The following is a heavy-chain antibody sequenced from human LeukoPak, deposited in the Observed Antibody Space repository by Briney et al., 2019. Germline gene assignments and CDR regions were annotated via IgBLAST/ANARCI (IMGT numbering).Heavy chain of an antibody. CDR1: GFTFSSYS. CDR3: ARDPFTGY. Sequence: GGSLRLSCVASGFTFSSYSMKWIRQAPGKGLEWISYIGYVRNTIYYADSVKGRFIISRDNSKNMLYLQMNNLRAEDTAVYYCARDPFTGYWGQGTLVTVSS. CDR2: IGYVRNTI. V-gene: IGHV3-48*04. J-gene: IGHJ4*02. D-gene: IGHD1-1*01.